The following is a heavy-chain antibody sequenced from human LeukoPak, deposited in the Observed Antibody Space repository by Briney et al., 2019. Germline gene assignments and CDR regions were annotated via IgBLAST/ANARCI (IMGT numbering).Heavy chain of an antibody. CDR3: ARAGSFSSSYGISWDY. J-gene: IGHJ4*02. CDR1: GFTFSNFA. V-gene: IGHV3-30*04. CDR2: LSYDGSDK. Sequence: PGGSLRLSCRVSGFTFSNFAMHWVRQAPGKGLEWVAVLSYDGSDKSYADSVKGGFTISRDNAKNSLFLQMNSLRAEDTAVYYCARAGSFSSSYGISWDYWGQGALVAVSS. D-gene: IGHD2-15*01.